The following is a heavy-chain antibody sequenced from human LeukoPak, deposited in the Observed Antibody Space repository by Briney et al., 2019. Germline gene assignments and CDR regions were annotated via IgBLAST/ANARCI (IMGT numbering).Heavy chain of an antibody. D-gene: IGHD3-9*01. CDR3: ARSNSFDWDYYFDY. J-gene: IGHJ4*02. CDR1: GGSISSSSYY. CDR2: IYYSGST. V-gene: IGHV4-39*07. Sequence: SETLSLTCTVSGGSISSSSYYWGWIRQPPGKGLEWIGSIYYSGSTYYNPSLKSRVTISVDTSKNQFSLKLSSVTAADTAVYYCARSNSFDWDYYFDYWGQGTLVTVSS.